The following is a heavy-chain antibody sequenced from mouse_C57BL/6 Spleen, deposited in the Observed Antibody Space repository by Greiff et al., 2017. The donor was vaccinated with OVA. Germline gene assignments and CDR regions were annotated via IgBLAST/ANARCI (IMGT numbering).Heavy chain of an antibody. CDR2: INPNNGGT. D-gene: IGHD1-1*01. V-gene: IGHV1-26*01. CDR1: GYTFTDYY. Sequence: VQLQQSGPELVKPGASVKISCKASGYTFTDYYMNWVKQSHGKSLEWIGDINPNNGGTSYNQKFKGKATLTVDKSSSTAYMELRSLTSEDSAVYYCARRITTVVAPLDYWGQGTTLTVSS. CDR3: ARRITTVVAPLDY. J-gene: IGHJ2*01.